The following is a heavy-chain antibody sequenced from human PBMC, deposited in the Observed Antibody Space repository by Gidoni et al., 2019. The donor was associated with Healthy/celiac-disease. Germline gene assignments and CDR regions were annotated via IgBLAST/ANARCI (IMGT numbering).Heavy chain of an antibody. CDR3: ARQIAAAGWRRIGLDY. CDR2: INHSGST. Sequence: QVQLQQWGAGLLKPSETLSLNCAVYGGYFRGYYWSWIRQTPGKGLEWIGEINHSGSTNYNPSLKSRVTISVDTSKNQFSLKLSSVTAADTAVYYCARQIAAAGWRRIGLDYWGQGTLVTVSS. CDR1: GGYFRGYY. D-gene: IGHD6-13*01. J-gene: IGHJ4*02. V-gene: IGHV4-34*01.